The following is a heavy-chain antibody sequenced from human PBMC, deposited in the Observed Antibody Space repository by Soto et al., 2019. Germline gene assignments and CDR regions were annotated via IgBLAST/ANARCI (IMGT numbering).Heavy chain of an antibody. CDR1: GFTFSSYA. Sequence: GGSLRLSCAASGFTFSSYAMSWVRQAPGKGLEWVSAISGSGGSAYYADSVSGRFTISRDNSKNTLYLQMNSLRAEDTAVYYCAKDTGYCSTTSCCLDYMDVWGKGTTVTVSS. J-gene: IGHJ6*03. CDR3: AKDTGYCSTTSCCLDYMDV. D-gene: IGHD2-2*01. CDR2: ISGSGGSA. V-gene: IGHV3-23*01.